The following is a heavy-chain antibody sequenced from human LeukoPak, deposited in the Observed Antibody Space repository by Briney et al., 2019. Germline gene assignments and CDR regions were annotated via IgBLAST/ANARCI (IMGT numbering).Heavy chain of an antibody. CDR1: GGSISSGDYY. V-gene: IGHV4-30-4*01. CDR3: AREGVDYGGNSVWFEP. CDR2: IYYSGST. D-gene: IGHD4-23*01. Sequence: SETLSLTCTVSGGSISSGDYYWSWIRQPPGKGLEWIGYIYYSGSTYYNPSLKSRVTISVDTSKNQFSLKLSFVTAADTAVYYCAREGVDYGGNSVWFEPWGQGTLVTVSS. J-gene: IGHJ5*02.